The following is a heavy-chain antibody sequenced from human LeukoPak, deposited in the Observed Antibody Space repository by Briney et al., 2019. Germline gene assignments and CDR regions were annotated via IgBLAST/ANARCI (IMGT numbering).Heavy chain of an antibody. J-gene: IGHJ4*02. CDR1: GFTFSSYG. CDR2: ISGSGGST. D-gene: IGHD2-2*01. V-gene: IGHV3-23*01. Sequence: GGSLRLSCAASGFTFSSYGMSWVRQAPGKGLGWVSAISGSGGSTYYADSVKGRFTISRDNAKNSLYLQMNSLRAEDTAVYYCARGGCSSTSCYLFDYWGQGTLVTVSS. CDR3: ARGGCSSTSCYLFDY.